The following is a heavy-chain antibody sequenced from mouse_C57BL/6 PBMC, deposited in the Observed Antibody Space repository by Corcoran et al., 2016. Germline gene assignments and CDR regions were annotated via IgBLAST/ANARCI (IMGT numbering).Heavy chain of an antibody. CDR2: ISYDGSN. J-gene: IGHJ4*01. CDR1: GYSITSGYY. CDR3: ARYGNWSYYAMDY. Sequence: DVQLQESGPGLVKPSQSLSLTCSVTGYSITSGYYWNWIRQFPGNKLEWMGYISYDGSNNYNPSLKNRISITRETSKNQFFLKLNSVTTEDTATYYCARYGNWSYYAMDYWGQGTSVTVSS. V-gene: IGHV3-6*01. D-gene: IGHD2-1*01.